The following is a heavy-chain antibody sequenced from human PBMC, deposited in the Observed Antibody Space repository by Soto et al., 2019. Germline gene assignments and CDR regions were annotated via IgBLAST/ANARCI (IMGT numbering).Heavy chain of an antibody. D-gene: IGHD2-21*02. CDR2: VSGSGDAT. Sequence: EVQLLESGGGLMQPGGSXRLSCAASGFSFSSYAMSWVRQAPGKGLEWVSAVSGSGDATYYVDSVKGRLTISRDNSKDTLYLQLNSLRAEDTAVYYCAKGRVVTAISSFDYWGQGTLVTVSS. V-gene: IGHV3-23*01. J-gene: IGHJ4*02. CDR1: GFSFSSYA. CDR3: AKGRVVTAISSFDY.